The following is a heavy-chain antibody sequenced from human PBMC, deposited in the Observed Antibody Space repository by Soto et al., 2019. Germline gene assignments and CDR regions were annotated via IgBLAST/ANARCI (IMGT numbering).Heavy chain of an antibody. J-gene: IGHJ4*02. V-gene: IGHV3-30-3*01. CDR2: ISYDGSNK. CDR3: ATHNDYGNDY. CDR1: GLAFSRHA. Sequence: LRVYGGASGLAFSRHAMDLVRRAPRKGLPWVAVISYDGSNKYYADSVKGRFTISRDNHKNTMHLQMNTLRAEDTPAPYCATHNDYGNDYWGQGTLVTVSS. D-gene: IGHD4-17*01.